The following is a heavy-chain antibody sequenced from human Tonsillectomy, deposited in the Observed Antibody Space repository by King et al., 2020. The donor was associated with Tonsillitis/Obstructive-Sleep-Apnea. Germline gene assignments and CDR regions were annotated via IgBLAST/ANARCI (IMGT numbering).Heavy chain of an antibody. CDR2: IYYSGST. V-gene: IGHV4-39*01. J-gene: IGHJ5*02. Sequence: QLQESGPGLVKASETLSLTCTVSGGSISSSTHYWGWIRQPPGKGLEWIGSIYYSGSTYYNPSLKSRVTISVDTSKNQFSLKLSSVTAADTAVYYCARCGSGYYLHWFAPWGQGTLVTVSS. D-gene: IGHD3-22*01. CDR3: ARCGSGYYLHWFAP. CDR1: GGSISSSTHY.